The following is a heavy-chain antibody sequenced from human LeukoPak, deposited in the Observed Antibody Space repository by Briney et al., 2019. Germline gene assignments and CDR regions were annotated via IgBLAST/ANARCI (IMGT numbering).Heavy chain of an antibody. J-gene: IGHJ4*02. D-gene: IGHD6-19*01. CDR1: GGSFSGCY. V-gene: IGHV4-34*01. CDR2: INHSGST. Sequence: PSETLSLTCAVYGGSFSGCYWSWIHQPPGKGLEWIGEINHSGSTNYNPSLKSRVTISVDTSKNQLSLKLSSVTAADTAVYYCARGLGSGWYGGDYWGQGTLVTVSS. CDR3: ARGLGSGWYGGDY.